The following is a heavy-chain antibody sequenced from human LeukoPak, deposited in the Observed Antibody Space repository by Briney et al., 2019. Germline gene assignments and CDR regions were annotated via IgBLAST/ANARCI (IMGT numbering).Heavy chain of an antibody. CDR2: ISGSGGST. V-gene: IGHV3-23*01. J-gene: IGHJ4*02. Sequence: GGSLRLSCAASGFNVRSKYMSWVRQAPGKGLEWVSAISGSGGSTYYADSVKGRFTISRDNSKNTLYLQMNSLRAEDTAVYYCAKDQRRFVELGDFDYWGRGTLVTVSS. CDR3: AKDQRRFVELGDFDY. D-gene: IGHD3-10*01. CDR1: GFNVRSKY.